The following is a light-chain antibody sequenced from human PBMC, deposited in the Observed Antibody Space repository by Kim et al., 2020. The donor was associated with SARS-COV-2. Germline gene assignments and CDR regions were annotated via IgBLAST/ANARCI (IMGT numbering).Light chain of an antibody. CDR2: DVS. V-gene: IGLV2-14*03. CDR1: SSDVGGYNY. Sequence: SITIFCTGTSSDVGGYNYVSWYQQHPGKAPKLMIYDVSNRPSGVSNRFSGSKSGNTASLTISGLQAEDEADYYCSSYTSSSTPWVFGGGTQLTVL. J-gene: IGLJ3*02. CDR3: SSYTSSSTPWV.